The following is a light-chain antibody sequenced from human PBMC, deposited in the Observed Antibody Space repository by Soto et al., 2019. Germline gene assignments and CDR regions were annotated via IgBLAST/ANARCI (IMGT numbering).Light chain of an antibody. CDR1: QSISNY. Sequence: EIVLTQSPATLSLSPGERATLSCRASQSISNYVAWYQPKPCQAPRLLIYDASDRATGIPGRFSGRVSGTDFTPTISSLEPQDFAVYYCQQHSNWPPITFCQGTRLEIK. J-gene: IGKJ5*01. V-gene: IGKV3-11*01. CDR2: DAS. CDR3: QQHSNWPPIT.